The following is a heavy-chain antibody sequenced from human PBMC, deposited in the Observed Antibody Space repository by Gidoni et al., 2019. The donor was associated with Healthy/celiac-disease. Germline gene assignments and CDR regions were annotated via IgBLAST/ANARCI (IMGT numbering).Heavy chain of an antibody. J-gene: IGHJ6*02. CDR1: GYTVTSYG. CDR2: ISAYNGNT. CDR3: ARDRGATDYYGMDV. Sequence: QVQLVQPGAEVKQPGAAANVACKASGYTVTSYGISWVRQAPGQGLAWMGWISAYNGNTNYAQQLQGRVTMTTDTSTSTAYMELRSLRSDDTAVYYCARDRGATDYYGMDVWGQGTTVTVSS. D-gene: IGHD1-26*01. V-gene: IGHV1-18*01.